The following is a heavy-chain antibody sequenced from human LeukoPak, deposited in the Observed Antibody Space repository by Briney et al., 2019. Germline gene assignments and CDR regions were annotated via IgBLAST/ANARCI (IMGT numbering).Heavy chain of an antibody. D-gene: IGHD1-14*01. V-gene: IGHV4-59*01. CDR1: GDSISSYY. CDR2: IYYIGST. Sequence: SETLSLTCTVSGDSISSYYWSWIRQPPGKGLEWIGYIYYIGSTNYNPSLKSRVTISVDTSKNQFSLKLSSVTAADTAVYYCARASGPFDYWGQGTLVTVSS. CDR3: ARASGPFDY. J-gene: IGHJ4*02.